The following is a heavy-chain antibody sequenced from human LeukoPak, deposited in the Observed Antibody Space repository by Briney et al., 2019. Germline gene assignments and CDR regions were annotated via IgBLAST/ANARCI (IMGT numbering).Heavy chain of an antibody. CDR2: IYSSGST. D-gene: IGHD3-22*01. V-gene: IGHV4-4*07. CDR1: GGSISSYY. J-gene: IGHJ4*02. Sequence: PSETLSLSCTVSGGSISSYYWSWIRQPAGKGLEWVGRIYSSGSTNYNPSLKSRVTMSVDTSKNQFSLKLSSGTAADTAVYYCAAGVSSGYYYSIDYWGQGTLVTVSS. CDR3: AAGVSSGYYYSIDY.